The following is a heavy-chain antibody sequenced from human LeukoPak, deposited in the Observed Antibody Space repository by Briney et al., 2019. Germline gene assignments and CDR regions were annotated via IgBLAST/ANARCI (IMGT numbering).Heavy chain of an antibody. Sequence: GGSLRLSCEASGFTFSRHAMSWVRQAPGKGLERVSSLSGTGGSTYYADPVKGRLTVSRDNSRNMLYPEMNSLRAEDTAVYYCAKFQANYYDSSGYGCFDYWGQGVLVTVSS. CDR2: LSGTGGST. V-gene: IGHV3-23*01. CDR1: GFTFSRHA. J-gene: IGHJ4*02. CDR3: AKFQANYYDSSGYGCFDY. D-gene: IGHD3-22*01.